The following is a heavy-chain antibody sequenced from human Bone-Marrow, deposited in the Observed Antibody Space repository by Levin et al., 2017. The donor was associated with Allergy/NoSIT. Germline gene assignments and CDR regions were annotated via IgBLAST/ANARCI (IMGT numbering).Heavy chain of an antibody. CDR2: IIWNGETM. CDR3: VRDVYLGQWPQYGLDV. V-gene: IGHV3-9*01. CDR1: GSTLEDYA. Sequence: GGSLRLSCEASGSTLEDYAMHWVRQAPGKGLEWVSGIIWNGETMGYADSVKGRFTVSRDYAKTALYLQMNSLKPEDTALYYCVRDVYLGQWPQYGLDVWGQGTTVIVSS. D-gene: IGHD6-19*01. J-gene: IGHJ6*02.